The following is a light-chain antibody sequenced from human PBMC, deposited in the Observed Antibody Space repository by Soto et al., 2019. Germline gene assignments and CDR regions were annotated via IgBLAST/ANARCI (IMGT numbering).Light chain of an antibody. V-gene: IGKV1-33*01. CDR3: QHYNSFPIT. Sequence: DIQMTQSPSSLSASLGDRVTITCQASQDIRYYLNWYQQKTGQAPKLLIYDASQLETGVPSRFSGSGSGTDFXFTIXXXXXEDIGTYYFQHYNSFPITFGQGTRLDIK. CDR2: DAS. J-gene: IGKJ5*01. CDR1: QDIRYY.